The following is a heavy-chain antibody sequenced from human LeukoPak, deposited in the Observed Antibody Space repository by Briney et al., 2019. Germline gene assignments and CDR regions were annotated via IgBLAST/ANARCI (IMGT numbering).Heavy chain of an antibody. V-gene: IGHV4-59*01. CDR3: AGTYYYDSSGLPFQH. CDR1: GGSISSYY. D-gene: IGHD3-22*01. CDR2: IYYSGST. Sequence: SETLSLTCTVSGGSISSYYWGWIRQPPGKGLEWIGYIYYSGSTNYNPSLKSRVTISVDTSKNQFSLKLGSVTAADTAVYYCAGTYYYDSSGLPFQHWGQGTLVTVSS. J-gene: IGHJ1*01.